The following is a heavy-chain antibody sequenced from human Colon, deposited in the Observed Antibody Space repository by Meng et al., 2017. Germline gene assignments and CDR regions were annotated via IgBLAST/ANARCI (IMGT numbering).Heavy chain of an antibody. Sequence: PQEQAGARVKKPGSLLLACAVSAGSITNDNWLRWVRQAPGKGLEWIGEIFHDGNTNYHPPHKHRVTMSLDKSQNQFSLTLTSGTAADTAVYYCARDLHSTMPVFDSWGQGTLVTVSS. D-gene: IGHD2-2*01. V-gene: IGHV4-4*03. CDR1: AGSITNDNW. CDR2: IFHDGNT. J-gene: IGHJ4*02. CDR3: ARDLHSTMPVFDS.